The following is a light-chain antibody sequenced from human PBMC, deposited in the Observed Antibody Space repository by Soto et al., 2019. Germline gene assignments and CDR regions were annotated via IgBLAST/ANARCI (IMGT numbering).Light chain of an antibody. CDR1: QSISNS. J-gene: IGKJ2*01. Sequence: DIQMTQSPSSLSASVGDRVTITCRARQSISNSLNWYQQKPGNAPKVLIYAVSNLQSGVPSKFSGSGSGTDFTLTIDSLQPEDFAIYYCQQSSTTPYTFGQGTKLETK. V-gene: IGKV1-39*01. CDR2: AVS. CDR3: QQSSTTPYT.